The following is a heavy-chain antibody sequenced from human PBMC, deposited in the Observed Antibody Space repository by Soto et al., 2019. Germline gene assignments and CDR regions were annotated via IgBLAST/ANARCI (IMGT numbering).Heavy chain of an antibody. CDR2: IIPILGIA. D-gene: IGHD4-17*01. J-gene: IGHJ4*02. V-gene: IGHV1-69*02. Sequence: QVQLVQSGAEVKKPGSSVKVSCKASGGTFSTYTINWVRQAPGQGLEWMGRIIPILGIANYAQKFQGRVTXTXXKSTSTAYMELSSLRSEDTAVYYCARGHYGDISGYWGQGTLVTVSS. CDR3: ARGHYGDISGY. CDR1: GGTFSTYT.